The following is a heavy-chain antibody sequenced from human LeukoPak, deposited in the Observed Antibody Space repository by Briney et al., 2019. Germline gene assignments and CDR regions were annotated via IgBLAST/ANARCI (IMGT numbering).Heavy chain of an antibody. CDR1: GGSFSAYF. V-gene: IGHV4-34*01. Sequence: SETLSLTCAVYGGSFSAYFWSWIRQPPGKGLEWIGEINHSGSTNYNPSLKSRVTISIDTSKNQFSLKLSSVTAADTAVYYCARGRPLMGAAQNAFDIWGQGTMVTVSS. D-gene: IGHD1-26*01. CDR2: INHSGST. CDR3: ARGRPLMGAAQNAFDI. J-gene: IGHJ3*02.